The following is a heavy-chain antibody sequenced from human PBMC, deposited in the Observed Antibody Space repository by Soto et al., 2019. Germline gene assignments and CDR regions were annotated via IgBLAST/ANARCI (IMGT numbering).Heavy chain of an antibody. Sequence: SETLSLTCTVSGGSIRSGGYYWSWIRQHPGKGLEWIGYIYYSGSTYYNPSLKSRVTISVDTSKNQFSLKLSSVTAADTAVYYCAREPSLNWFDPWGQGTLVTVSS. CDR1: GGSIRSGGYY. V-gene: IGHV4-31*03. J-gene: IGHJ5*02. CDR2: IYYSGST. CDR3: AREPSLNWFDP.